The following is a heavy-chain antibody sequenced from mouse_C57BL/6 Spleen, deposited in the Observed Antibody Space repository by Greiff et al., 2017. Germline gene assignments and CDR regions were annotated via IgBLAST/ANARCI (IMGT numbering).Heavy chain of an antibody. D-gene: IGHD1-1*01. CDR3: ARYYGSSYWYCDV. V-gene: IGHV1-64*01. Sequence: QVQLQQPGAELVKPGASVKLSCKASGYTFTSYWMHWVKQRPGQGLEWIGMIHPNSGSTNYNEKFKSKATLTVDKSSSTAYMQLSSLTSEDSAVYYCARYYGSSYWYCDVWGTGTTVTVSS. CDR2: IHPNSGST. J-gene: IGHJ1*03. CDR1: GYTFTSYW.